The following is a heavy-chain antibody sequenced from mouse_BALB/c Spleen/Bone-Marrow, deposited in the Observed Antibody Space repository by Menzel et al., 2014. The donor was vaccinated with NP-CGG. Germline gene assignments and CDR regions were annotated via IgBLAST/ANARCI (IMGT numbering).Heavy chain of an antibody. CDR1: GFSLTSYG. V-gene: IGHV2-5-1*01. CDR2: IWRGGSA. J-gene: IGHJ3*01. CDR3: AKMGLRSWFAY. Sequence: VKLVESGPSLVQPSQSLSITCTVSGFSLTSYGVHWVRQSPGKGLEWLGVIWRGGSADYNAAFMSRLSITKDNSKSXVFFKMNSLQAGDTAIYYCAKMGLRSWFAYWGQGTLVTVSA. D-gene: IGHD2-2*01.